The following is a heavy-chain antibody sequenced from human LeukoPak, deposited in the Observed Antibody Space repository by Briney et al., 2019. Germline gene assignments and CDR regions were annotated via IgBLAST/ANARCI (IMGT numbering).Heavy chain of an antibody. CDR3: TRGSTGQFDP. J-gene: IGHJ5*02. CDR2: IHNNGES. Sequence: PSETLSLTCTVSGGSISSSYWSWTRQPPGKGLEWIAYIHNNGESNYNPSLKSRVTISIDTSKNHLSLNLNSVTAADTAVYYCTRGSTGQFDPWGQGTLVTVSS. CDR1: GGSISSSY. V-gene: IGHV4-4*09. D-gene: IGHD2-2*01.